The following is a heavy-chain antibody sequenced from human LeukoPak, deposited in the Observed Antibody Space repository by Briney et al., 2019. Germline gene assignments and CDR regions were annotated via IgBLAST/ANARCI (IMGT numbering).Heavy chain of an antibody. J-gene: IGHJ3*02. CDR1: GFTFDDYI. CDR2: VSWDGDTT. CDR3: AKARGLIGGAFDI. Sequence: GGSLRLSCAASGFTFDDYIMHWVRQAPGKGLEWVSLVSWDGDTTYYADSVKGRFTISKDNSKNSLYLQMNSLRTEDTALYYCAKARGLIGGAFDIWGQGTMVTVSS. D-gene: IGHD3-22*01. V-gene: IGHV3-43*01.